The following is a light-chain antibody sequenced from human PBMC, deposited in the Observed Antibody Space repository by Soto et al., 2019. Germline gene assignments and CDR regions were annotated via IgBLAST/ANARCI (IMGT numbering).Light chain of an antibody. V-gene: IGKV4-1*01. J-gene: IGKJ4*01. CDR2: WAS. CDR3: QQYYSTPQT. CDR1: QSVLYSSNNKNY. Sequence: DIVMTQSPDSLAVSLGERATINCKSSQSVLYSSNNKNYLAWYQQNPGQPPKLLIYWASTRAYGVPDRFSGSGSGKDFTLTSSSLQAEDVAVYYCQQYYSTPQTFGGGTKVEIK.